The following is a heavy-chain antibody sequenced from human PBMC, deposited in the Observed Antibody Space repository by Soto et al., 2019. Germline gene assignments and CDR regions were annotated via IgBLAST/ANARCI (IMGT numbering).Heavy chain of an antibody. V-gene: IGHV3-30*18. Sequence: RRLSCAASGFTFSFYGTHWVRQAPGKGLEWVAVISNDGGDKYYADSVKGRFFISRDNSKNTLYLQMNSLRIEDTAVYNCAKDGDIAAAGYYFDYWGQGTLVTVSS. CDR1: GFTFSFYG. CDR3: AKDGDIAAAGYYFDY. D-gene: IGHD6-13*01. J-gene: IGHJ4*02. CDR2: ISNDGGDK.